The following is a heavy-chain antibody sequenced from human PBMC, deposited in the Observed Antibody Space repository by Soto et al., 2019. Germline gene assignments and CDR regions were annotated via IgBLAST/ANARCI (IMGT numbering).Heavy chain of an antibody. CDR2: VNPSGGHT. CDR1: GDNFTDYY. J-gene: IGHJ4*02. Sequence: QVQLVQSGAEVKKPGASVKVSCKASGDNFTDYYIHWVRQAPGQGLERMGTVNPSGGHTTYAQHVLGRVTMTRDTSTSTLYVELTSRTAEDTAVYYCARGGRVVVVTAACDYWGQGTLVTVSA. D-gene: IGHD2-21*02. V-gene: IGHV1-46*01. CDR3: ARGGRVVVVTAACDY.